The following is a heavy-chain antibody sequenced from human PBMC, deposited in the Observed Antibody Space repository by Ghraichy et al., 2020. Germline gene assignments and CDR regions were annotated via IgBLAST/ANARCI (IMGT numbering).Heavy chain of an antibody. D-gene: IGHD6-13*01. J-gene: IGHJ4*02. CDR3: ARGRKSSQQLVPLPFDY. Sequence: SLTCAVYNAPFKSYYWSWIRQPPGKGLEWIGEINHSGSTKCNPSLKSRVSMSVDTSKDQVSLNLRSVTAADTAVYYCARGRKSSQQLVPLPFDYWGQGTLVTVPS. CDR1: NAPFKSYY. CDR2: INHSGST. V-gene: IGHV4-34*01.